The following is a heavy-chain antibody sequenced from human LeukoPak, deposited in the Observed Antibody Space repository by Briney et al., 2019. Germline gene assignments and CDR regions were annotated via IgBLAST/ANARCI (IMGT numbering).Heavy chain of an antibody. V-gene: IGHV1-69*05. CDR3: ARDGYSGYGDFDY. J-gene: IGHJ4*02. D-gene: IGHD5-12*01. Sequence: SVKVSCKASGGTFSSYAISWVRQAPGQGLEWMGRIILIFGTAIYAQKLQGRVTMTTDTSTSTAYMELRSLRSDDTAVYYCARDGYSGYGDFDYWGQGTLVTVSS. CDR2: IILIFGTA. CDR1: GGTFSSYA.